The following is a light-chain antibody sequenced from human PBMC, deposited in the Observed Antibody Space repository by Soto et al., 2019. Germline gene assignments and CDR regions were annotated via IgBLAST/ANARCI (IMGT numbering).Light chain of an antibody. CDR1: QSISSK. Sequence: EIVMTQSPATLSVSPGERATLSCRASQSISSKLAWYQQKPGQAPRLLIYDASSRATGIPDRFSGSGSGTDFILTISRLEPEDSAVYYCQQYGSSPTFGGGTKVDIK. J-gene: IGKJ4*01. CDR2: DAS. V-gene: IGKV3-20*01. CDR3: QQYGSSPT.